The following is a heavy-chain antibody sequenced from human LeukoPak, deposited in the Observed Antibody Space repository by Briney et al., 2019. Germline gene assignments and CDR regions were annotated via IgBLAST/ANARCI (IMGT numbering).Heavy chain of an antibody. CDR3: ARIAVAGPDFDY. D-gene: IGHD6-19*01. Sequence: PGRSLRLSCAASGFTFSSYAMHWVRQAPGKGLEWVAVISYDGSNKYYADPVKGRFTISRDNSKNTLYLQMNSLRAEDTAVYYCARIAVAGPDFDYWGQGTLVTVSS. CDR2: ISYDGSNK. V-gene: IGHV3-30*04. J-gene: IGHJ4*02. CDR1: GFTFSSYA.